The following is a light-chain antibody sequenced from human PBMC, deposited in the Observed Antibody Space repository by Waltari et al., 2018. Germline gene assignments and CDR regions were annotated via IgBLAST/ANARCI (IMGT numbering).Light chain of an antibody. CDR3: SSYAGGSSLM. CDR2: EVT. CDR1: STDVEGYDT. V-gene: IGLV2-8*01. J-gene: IGLJ3*02. Sequence: QSALTQPPSASGSPGQSLTLSCTGISTDVEGYDTALWYQQHPGKAPTLLLYEVTKRPSGVPDLFSGSKSDNTASLAVSGLQAEDEADYYCSSYAGGSSLMFGGGTKLTVL.